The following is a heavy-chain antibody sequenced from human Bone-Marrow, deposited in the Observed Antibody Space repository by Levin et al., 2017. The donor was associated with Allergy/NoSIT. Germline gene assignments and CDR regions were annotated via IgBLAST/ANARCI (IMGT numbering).Heavy chain of an antibody. CDR1: GFIFADYA. CDR2: LDGSSGKT. D-gene: IGHD4-17*01. V-gene: IGHV3-23*01. CDR3: AKAGATVMLVYSCVDV. J-gene: IGHJ6*03. Sequence: GGSLRLSCTISGFIFADYAMNWVRQAPGRGLEWVSSLDGSSGKTHYADVVKGRFTISREYSKNTLFLQMNSLRVADTARYYCAKAGATVMLVYSCVDVWGEGTAVTVSS.